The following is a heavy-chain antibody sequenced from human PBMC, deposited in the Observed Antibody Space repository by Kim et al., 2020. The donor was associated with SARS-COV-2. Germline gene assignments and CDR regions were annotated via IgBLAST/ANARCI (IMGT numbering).Heavy chain of an antibody. V-gene: IGHV4-59*08. J-gene: IGHJ6*02. CDR3: ARHLRSGSYLYYYYGMDV. D-gene: IGHD1-26*01. Sequence: KRRVTISVDTSKNQFSLKLSSVTAADTAVYYCARHLRSGSYLYYYYGMDVWGQGTTVTVSS.